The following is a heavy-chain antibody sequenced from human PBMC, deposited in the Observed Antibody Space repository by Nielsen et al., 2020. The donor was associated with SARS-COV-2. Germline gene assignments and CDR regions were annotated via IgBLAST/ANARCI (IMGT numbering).Heavy chain of an antibody. CDR3: ARAPTIFGVVITSFDY. J-gene: IGHJ4*02. CDR1: GGSFSSYY. Sequence: SETLSLTCTVSGGSFSSYYWSWIRQPAGKGLEWIGRIYTSGSTNYNPSLKSRVTMSVDTSKNQFSLKLSSVTAADTAVYYCARAPTIFGVVITSFDYWGQGTLVTVSS. D-gene: IGHD3-3*01. CDR2: IYTSGST. V-gene: IGHV4-4*07.